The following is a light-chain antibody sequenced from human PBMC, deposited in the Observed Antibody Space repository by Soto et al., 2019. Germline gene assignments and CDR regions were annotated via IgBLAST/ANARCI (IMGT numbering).Light chain of an antibody. J-gene: IGKJ4*01. CDR3: QQYNNWHLT. CDR1: QSVDNY. CDR2: DAS. Sequence: EIEMTQSPATLSVSPGDRATLSCRASQSVDNYLAWYQQKPGQPPRLLIYDASTRATGIPARFSGSQSGTDFTLTISSLQSEDFAVYSCQQYNNWHLTFGGGTKVEIK. V-gene: IGKV3D-15*01.